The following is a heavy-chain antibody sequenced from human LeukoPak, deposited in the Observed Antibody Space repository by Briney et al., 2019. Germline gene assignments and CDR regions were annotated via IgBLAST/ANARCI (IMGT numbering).Heavy chain of an antibody. CDR3: ASEYCSSATCRFDY. CDR2: IYTSGST. D-gene: IGHD2-2*01. CDR1: GGSISSGSYY. J-gene: IGHJ4*02. Sequence: PSETLSLTCTVSGGSISSGSYYWSWIRQPAGKGLEWIGRIYTSGSTNYNPSLKSRVTISVDTSKNQFSLKLSSVTAADTAVYYCASEYCSSATCRFDYWGQGTLVTVSS. V-gene: IGHV4-61*02.